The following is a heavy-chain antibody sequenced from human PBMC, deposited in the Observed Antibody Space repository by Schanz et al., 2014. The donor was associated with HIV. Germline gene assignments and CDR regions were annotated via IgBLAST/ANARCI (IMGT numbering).Heavy chain of an antibody. V-gene: IGHV3-23*01. CDR3: AKTSITLGMDV. CDR2: ISGGSDST. J-gene: IGHJ6*02. D-gene: IGHD1-20*01. CDR1: GLTLSSYG. Sequence: EVQVLESGGDLVQPGGSLRLSCAASGLTLSSYGMSWVRQAPGKGLEWVSSISGGSDSTFYADSVKGRFTISRVNSKNTLYLQMNSLRAEDTAIYYCAKTSITLGMDVWGQGTTVTVSS.